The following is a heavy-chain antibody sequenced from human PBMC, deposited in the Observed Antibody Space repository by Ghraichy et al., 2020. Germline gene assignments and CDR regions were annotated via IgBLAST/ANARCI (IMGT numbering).Heavy chain of an antibody. V-gene: IGHV4-34*01. Sequence: SETLSLTCAVYGGAFSGYYWSWIRQPPGKGLEWIGEINHSGSTNYNPSLKSRVTISVDTSKNQFSLKQCSVTAADTAVYYCAREGYDFWSGYSGVDYWGQGTLVTVSS. CDR2: INHSGST. CDR3: AREGYDFWSGYSGVDY. D-gene: IGHD3-3*01. CDR1: GGAFSGYY. J-gene: IGHJ4*02.